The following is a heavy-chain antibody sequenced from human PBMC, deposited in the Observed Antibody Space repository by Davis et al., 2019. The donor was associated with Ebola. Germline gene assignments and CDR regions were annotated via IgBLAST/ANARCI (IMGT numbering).Heavy chain of an antibody. Sequence: PGGSLRLSCAASGFTFSTYAMTWVRQAPGKGLEWVSGISRSGGSTYYADSVKGRFTISRDSSKNTLYLQMNSLRPEDTAVYYCAKPASESYWYYFDYWGQGTLVTVSS. D-gene: IGHD1-26*01. CDR3: AKPASESYWYYFDY. CDR2: ISRSGGST. J-gene: IGHJ4*02. CDR1: GFTFSTYA. V-gene: IGHV3-23*01.